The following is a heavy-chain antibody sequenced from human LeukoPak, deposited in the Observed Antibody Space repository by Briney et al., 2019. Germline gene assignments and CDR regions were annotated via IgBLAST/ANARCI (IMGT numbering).Heavy chain of an antibody. J-gene: IGHJ4*02. CDR3: ARHPGIAAAGTWVDF. CDR1: GGSITITNYY. Sequence: SETLSLTCSVSGGSITITNYYWSWIRQPPGKGLEWIGNMYYSGSPYYNPSLKSRVTISVDTSKNQFSVNLNSVTAADTAVYYCARHPGIAAAGTWVDFWGQGTLVTVSS. V-gene: IGHV4-39*01. D-gene: IGHD6-13*01. CDR2: MYYSGSP.